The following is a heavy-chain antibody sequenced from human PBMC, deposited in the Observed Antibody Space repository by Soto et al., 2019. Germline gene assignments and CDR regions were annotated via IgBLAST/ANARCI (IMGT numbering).Heavy chain of an antibody. Sequence: ASVKVSCKASGYTFTSYGISWVRQAPGQGLEWMGWISAYNGNTNYAQKLQGRVTMTTDTSTSTAYMELRSLRSDDTAVYYCARDLWWLVLRAAQPHNWFDHWGQGTLVTVSS. V-gene: IGHV1-18*04. J-gene: IGHJ5*02. D-gene: IGHD6-19*01. CDR1: GYTFTSYG. CDR2: ISAYNGNT. CDR3: ARDLWWLVLRAAQPHNWFDH.